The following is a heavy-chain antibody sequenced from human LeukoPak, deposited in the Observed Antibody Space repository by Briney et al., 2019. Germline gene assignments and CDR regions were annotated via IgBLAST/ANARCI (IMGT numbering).Heavy chain of an antibody. D-gene: IGHD3-3*01. V-gene: IGHV3-7*01. J-gene: IGHJ4*02. CDR2: KKQDGSET. Sequence: PGGSLRLSCAASGFTFSSYWMSWVRQAPGKGLERVANKKQDGSETYYVDSVKGRFTISRDNAKNSLYLQMNSLRAEDTAVYYCARVRLDGNFWSGYYPLDYWGQGTLVTVSS. CDR3: ARVRLDGNFWSGYYPLDY. CDR1: GFTFSSYW.